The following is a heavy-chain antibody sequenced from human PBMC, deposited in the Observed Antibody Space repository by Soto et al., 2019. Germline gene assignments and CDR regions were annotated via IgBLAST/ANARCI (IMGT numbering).Heavy chain of an antibody. CDR1: GFTFSSYG. Sequence: QVQLVESGGGVVQPGRSLRLSCAASGFTFSSYGMYWVRQAPGKGLEWVAVISYDGSNIYYAYSVKGRFTISRDNSKNTLYLQMNSLRAEDTAVYYCAKDSFFWGSGWDLNGMDVWGQGTTVTVSS. CDR2: ISYDGSNI. D-gene: IGHD6-19*01. J-gene: IGHJ6*02. CDR3: AKDSFFWGSGWDLNGMDV. V-gene: IGHV3-30*18.